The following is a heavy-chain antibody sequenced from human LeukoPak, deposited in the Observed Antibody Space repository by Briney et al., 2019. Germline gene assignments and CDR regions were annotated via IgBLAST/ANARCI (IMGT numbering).Heavy chain of an antibody. CDR1: GFTFSSYS. CDR3: ARPKKRGRNDAFDI. Sequence: GGSLRLSCAASGFTFSSYSMNWVRQAPGKGLEWVSSISSSSSYIYYADSVKGRFTISRDNAKNSLYLQMNWLRAEDTAVYYCARPKKRGRNDAFDIWGQGTMVTVSS. V-gene: IGHV3-21*01. CDR2: ISSSSSYI. D-gene: IGHD1-14*01. J-gene: IGHJ3*02.